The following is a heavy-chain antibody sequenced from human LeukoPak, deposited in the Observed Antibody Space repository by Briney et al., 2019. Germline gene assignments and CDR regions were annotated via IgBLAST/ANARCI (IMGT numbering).Heavy chain of an antibody. J-gene: IGHJ3*02. CDR2: IYYSGST. V-gene: IGHV4-39*07. Sequence: PSETLSLTCTVSGGSISSSSYYWGWIRQPPGKGLEWIGSIYYSGSTYYNPSLKSRVTISVDTSKNQFSLKLSSVTAADTAVYYCARDCSSTSCYGEDAFDIWGQGTMVTVSS. CDR3: ARDCSSTSCYGEDAFDI. CDR1: GGSISSSSYY. D-gene: IGHD2-2*01.